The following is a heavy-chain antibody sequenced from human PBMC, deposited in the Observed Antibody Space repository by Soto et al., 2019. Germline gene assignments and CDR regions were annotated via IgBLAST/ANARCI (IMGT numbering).Heavy chain of an antibody. CDR2: ISRYGDFT. V-gene: IGHV3-23*01. J-gene: IGHJ4*02. CDR3: AKDRYLDHDSRGYLFDN. D-gene: IGHD3-22*01. Sequence: EVQLLESGGDLIQPGGSLRLSCAASGFTFNIYAMTWVRQAPGKGLEWVSAISRYGDFTYYADSVKGRFTISRDNSKNTLYLQMNSLIAEDTAVYYCAKDRYLDHDSRGYLFDNWGQGTLVTVSS. CDR1: GFTFNIYA.